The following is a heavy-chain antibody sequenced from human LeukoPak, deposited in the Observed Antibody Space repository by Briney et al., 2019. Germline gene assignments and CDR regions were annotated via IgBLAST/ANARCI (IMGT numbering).Heavy chain of an antibody. V-gene: IGHV4-4*07. Sequence: SETLSLTCTVSGGSISSYYWSWIRQPAGKGLEWIGRIYSAGSANYNPSLKSRVTMSVDTSENQFSLKLSSVTAADAAVYYCARVADYGDYVGGDWIDPWGQGTLVTVSS. CDR3: ARVADYGDYVGGDWIDP. J-gene: IGHJ5*02. D-gene: IGHD4-17*01. CDR2: IYSAGSA. CDR1: GGSISSYY.